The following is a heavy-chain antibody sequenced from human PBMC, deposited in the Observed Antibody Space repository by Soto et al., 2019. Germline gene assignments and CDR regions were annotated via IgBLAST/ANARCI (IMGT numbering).Heavy chain of an antibody. Sequence: GGSLRLSCAASGFTVSSNYMSWVRQAPGKGLEWVSVLYSGGSTYYADSVKGRFTISRDNSKNTLYLQMNSLRAEDTAVYYCARDMVRGLYPEPFQHWGQGTLVIVSS. CDR1: GFTVSSNY. J-gene: IGHJ1*01. CDR2: LYSGGST. CDR3: ARDMVRGLYPEPFQH. V-gene: IGHV3-66*01. D-gene: IGHD3-10*01.